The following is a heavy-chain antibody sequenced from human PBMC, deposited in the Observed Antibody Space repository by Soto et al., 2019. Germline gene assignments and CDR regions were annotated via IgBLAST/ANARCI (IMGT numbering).Heavy chain of an antibody. CDR3: ARRPIVGANAVFDY. V-gene: IGHV4-39*01. CDR1: GGSISSSSYY. CDR2: IYYSGST. D-gene: IGHD1-26*01. Sequence: SSETLSLTCTVSGGSISSSSYYWGWIRQPPGKGLEWIGSIYYSGSTYYNPSLKSRVTISVDTSKNQFSLKLSSVTAADTAVYYCARRPIVGANAVFDYWGRGTLVTVSS. J-gene: IGHJ4*02.